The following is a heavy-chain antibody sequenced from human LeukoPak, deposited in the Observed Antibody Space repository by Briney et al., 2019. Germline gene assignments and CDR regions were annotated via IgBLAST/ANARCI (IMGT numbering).Heavy chain of an antibody. CDR3: AKMTTVTTGAFDI. D-gene: IGHD4-17*01. V-gene: IGHV3-9*01. CDR2: ISWNSGSI. J-gene: IGHJ3*02. CDR1: GFTFDDYA. Sequence: GGSLRLSCAASGFTFDDYAMHWVRQAPGKGLEWVSGISWNSGSIGYADSVKGRFTISRDNAKNSLYLQMNSLRAEDTALYYCAKMTTVTTGAFDIWGQGTMVTVSS.